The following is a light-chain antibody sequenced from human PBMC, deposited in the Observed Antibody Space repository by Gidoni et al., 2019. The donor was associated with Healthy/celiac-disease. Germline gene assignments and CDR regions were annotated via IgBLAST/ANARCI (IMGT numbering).Light chain of an antibody. CDR3: SSYTSSSTLASV. CDR1: SSDVGGYNY. J-gene: IGLJ2*01. CDR2: EVS. V-gene: IGLV2-14*01. Sequence: QSALTQPASVSGSPGQSLTISCTGTSSDVGGYNYVSWYQQHPGKAPKLMIYEVSNRPSGVSNRFSGSKSGNTASLTISGLQAEDEADYYCSSYTSSSTLASVFGGGTKLTVL.